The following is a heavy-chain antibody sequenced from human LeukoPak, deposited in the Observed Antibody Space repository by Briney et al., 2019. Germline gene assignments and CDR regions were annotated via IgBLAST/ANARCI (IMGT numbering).Heavy chain of an antibody. CDR1: GFTFSGSA. V-gene: IGHV3-74*01. D-gene: IGHD3-10*02. CDR2: INSDGSST. J-gene: IGHJ6*04. CDR3: AELGITMIGGV. Sequence: GGSLRLSCAASGFTFSGSALHWVRQAPGKGLVWVSRINSDGSSTSNADSVKGRFTIPRDNAKNSLYLQMNSLRAEDTAVYYCAELGITMIGGVWGKGTTVTISS.